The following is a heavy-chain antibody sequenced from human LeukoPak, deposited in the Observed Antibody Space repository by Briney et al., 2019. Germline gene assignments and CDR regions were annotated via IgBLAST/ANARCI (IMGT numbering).Heavy chain of an antibody. Sequence: ASVKVSCKASGYIFTTYFIHWVRQAPGQGLEWMGWINPNNGDTNYVQKFQGRVTMTRDTSISTAYMELTRLRSDDTAVYYCAREGGYDILTGYQDYWGQGTPVTVSP. V-gene: IGHV1-2*02. J-gene: IGHJ4*02. D-gene: IGHD3-9*01. CDR3: AREGGYDILTGYQDY. CDR1: GYIFTTYF. CDR2: INPNNGDT.